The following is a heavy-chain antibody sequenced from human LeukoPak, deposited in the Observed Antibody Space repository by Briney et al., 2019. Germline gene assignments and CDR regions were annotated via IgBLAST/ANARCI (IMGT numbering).Heavy chain of an antibody. J-gene: IGHJ4*02. CDR1: GFTFSSYS. CDR3: ARDGGSYPGLSY. D-gene: IGHD1-26*01. Sequence: PGGSLRLSCAASGFTFSSYSMNWVRQAPGKGLEWVSSISSSSSYIYYADSVKGRFTISRDNAKNSLYLQMNSLRAEDTAVCYCARDGGSYPGLSYWGQGTLVTVSS. CDR2: ISSSSSYI. V-gene: IGHV3-21*01.